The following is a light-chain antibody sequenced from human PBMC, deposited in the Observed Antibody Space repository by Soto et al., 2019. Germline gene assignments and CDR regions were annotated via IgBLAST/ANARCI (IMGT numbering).Light chain of an antibody. Sequence: QSVLTQPASVSWSPGQSITISCTGTSSDVGGYNYVSWYQQHPGKAPKLMIYDVSNQPSGDSNRFSGSKSGNNDSLTISGLQAEDDADYYCSSYTSSSTVVFGGGTKLPVL. CDR3: SSYTSSSTVV. CDR1: SSDVGGYNY. CDR2: DVS. V-gene: IGLV2-14*01. J-gene: IGLJ2*01.